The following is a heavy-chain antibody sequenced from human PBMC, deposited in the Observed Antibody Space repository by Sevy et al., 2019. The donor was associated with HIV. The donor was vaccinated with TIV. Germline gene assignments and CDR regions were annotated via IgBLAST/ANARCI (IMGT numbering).Heavy chain of an antibody. J-gene: IGHJ4*01. D-gene: IGHD4-17*01. CDR2: IWFDGSNT. Sequence: GGSLRLSCAASGFTFSSFGMHWVRQAPGKGLEWLAVIWFDGSNTYYADSVRGRFTISRDIAKNTLHLQMNGLRAEDTAVYYCARDLEFYDHGDYGPAFMPDFWGHGTLVTVSS. V-gene: IGHV3-33*01. CDR3: ARDLEFYDHGDYGPAFMPDF. CDR1: GFTFSSFG.